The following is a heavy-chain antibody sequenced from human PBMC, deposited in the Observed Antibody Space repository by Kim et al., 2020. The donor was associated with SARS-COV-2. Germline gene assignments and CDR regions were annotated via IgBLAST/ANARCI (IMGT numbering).Heavy chain of an antibody. Sequence: GGSLRLSCAASGFTFSSYSMNWVRQALGKGLEWVSSISSSSSYIYYADSVKGRFTISRDNAKNSLYLQMNSLRAEDTAVYYCAREALSGSYSGGYYYYYYMDVWGKGTTVTVSS. D-gene: IGHD1-26*01. CDR1: GFTFSSYS. V-gene: IGHV3-21*01. CDR3: AREALSGSYSGGYYYYYYMDV. J-gene: IGHJ6*03. CDR2: ISSSSSYI.